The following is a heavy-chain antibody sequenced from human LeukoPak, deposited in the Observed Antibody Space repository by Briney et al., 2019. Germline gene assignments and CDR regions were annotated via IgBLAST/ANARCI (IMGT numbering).Heavy chain of an antibody. D-gene: IGHD4-23*01. CDR3: ARSDYGDNFLQQIDY. V-gene: IGHV3-21*01. J-gene: IGHJ4*02. Sequence: DSVKGRFTISRDNAKNSLYLQMYSLRAEDTAVYYCARSDYGDNFLQQIDYWGQGTLVTVSS.